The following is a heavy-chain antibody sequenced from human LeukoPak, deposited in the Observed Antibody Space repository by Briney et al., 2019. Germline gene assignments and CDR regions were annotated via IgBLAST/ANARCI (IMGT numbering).Heavy chain of an antibody. J-gene: IGHJ4*02. CDR2: IYYSGST. CDR3: ARSPSGYSDY. Sequence: PSETLSLTCTVSGGSISSYYWSWIRQPPEKGLEWIGYIYYSGSTNYNPSLKSRVTISVDTSKNQFSLKLSSVTAADTAVYYCARSPSGYSDYWGQGTLVTVSS. CDR1: GGSISSYY. D-gene: IGHD3-3*01. V-gene: IGHV4-59*01.